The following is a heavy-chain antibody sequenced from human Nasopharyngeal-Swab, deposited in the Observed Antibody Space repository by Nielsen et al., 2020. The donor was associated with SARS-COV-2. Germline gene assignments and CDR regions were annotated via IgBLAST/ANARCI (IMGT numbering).Heavy chain of an antibody. CDR3: ARGGKGYFDY. V-gene: IGHV1-24*01. CDR2: FDPEDGET. D-gene: IGHD1-26*01. J-gene: IGHJ4*02. Sequence: ASAKISCKVSGYTLTELSMNWVRQAPGKGLEWMGGFDPEDGETIYAQKFQGRVTMTEDTSTDTAYMELSSLRSEDTAVYYCARGGKGYFDYWGQGTLVTVSS. CDR1: GYTLTELS.